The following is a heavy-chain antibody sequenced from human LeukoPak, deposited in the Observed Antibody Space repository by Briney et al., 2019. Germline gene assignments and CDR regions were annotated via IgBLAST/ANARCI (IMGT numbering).Heavy chain of an antibody. J-gene: IGHJ4*02. Sequence: ASVKVSCKASGYTFTGYYMHWVRQAPGQGLEWMGWINPDSGDTNYAQKFQGWVTMTRDTSINTAYMELSSLRSEDTAVYYCARDNYYWGQGTLVTVSS. V-gene: IGHV1-2*04. CDR3: ARDNYY. CDR1: GYTFTGYY. CDR2: INPDSGDT.